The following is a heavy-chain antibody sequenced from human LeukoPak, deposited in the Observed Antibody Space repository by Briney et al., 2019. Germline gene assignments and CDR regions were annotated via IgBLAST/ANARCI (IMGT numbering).Heavy chain of an antibody. CDR1: GFTVSTNY. CDR3: ARQGHYDFWSGYRLDY. CDR2: IYSGGFT. D-gene: IGHD3-3*01. Sequence: GWSLRLSCAASGFTVSTNYMNWVRQAPGKGLEWVSVIYSGGFTYYADSVKGRFTISRDNSKNTLYLQMNSLRAEDTAVYYCARQGHYDFWSGYRLDYWGQGTLVTVSS. J-gene: IGHJ4*02. V-gene: IGHV3-66*04.